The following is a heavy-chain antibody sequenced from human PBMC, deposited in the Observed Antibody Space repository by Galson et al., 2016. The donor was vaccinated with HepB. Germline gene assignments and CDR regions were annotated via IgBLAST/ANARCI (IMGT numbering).Heavy chain of an antibody. V-gene: IGHV3-23*01. Sequence: SLRLSCAASGFTFRNYALSWVRRAPGKGLEWVSQIDGPSPTTHYADSVRGRFSIYRDNYRDTLYLQMDSLTAEDSAIYYCTTWLSHHFDNWGQGTRVTVSS. CDR2: IDGPSPTT. D-gene: IGHD6-19*01. CDR3: TTWLSHHFDN. J-gene: IGHJ4*02. CDR1: GFTFRNYA.